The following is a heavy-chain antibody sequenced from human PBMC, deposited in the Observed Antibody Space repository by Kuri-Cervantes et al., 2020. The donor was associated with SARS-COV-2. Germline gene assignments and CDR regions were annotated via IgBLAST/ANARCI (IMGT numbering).Heavy chain of an antibody. D-gene: IGHD2/OR15-2a*01. CDR3: AKSPRGDYLIFDY. CDR2: ISGSGGST. CDR1: GFTFSSYA. J-gene: IGHJ4*02. V-gene: IGHV3-23*01. Sequence: GESLKISCAASGFTFSSYAMSWVRQAPGKGLEWVSAISGSGGSTYYADSVKGRFTISRDNSKNTLYLQMNSLRAEDTAVYYCAKSPRGDYLIFDYWGQGTLVTVSS.